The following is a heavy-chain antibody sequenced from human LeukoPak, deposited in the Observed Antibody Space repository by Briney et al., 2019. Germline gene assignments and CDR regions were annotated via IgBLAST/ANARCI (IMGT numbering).Heavy chain of an antibody. D-gene: IGHD3-10*01. CDR1: GFTFSSYW. CDR3: AKDRVTMVRGVPYYFDY. CDR2: INTDGSST. V-gene: IGHV3-74*01. J-gene: IGHJ4*02. Sequence: GGSLRLSCAASGFTFSSYWMHWVRHAPGKGLVWVSRINTDGSSTSYADSVKGRFTISRDNSKNTLYLQMNSLRAEDTAVYYCAKDRVTMVRGVPYYFDYWGQGTLVTVSS.